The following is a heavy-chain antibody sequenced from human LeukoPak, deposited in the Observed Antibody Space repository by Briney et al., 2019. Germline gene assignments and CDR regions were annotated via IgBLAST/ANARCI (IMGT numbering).Heavy chain of an antibody. D-gene: IGHD5-24*01. Sequence: GGSLRLSCAASGFTFSNYALSWVRQAPGKGLEWVSDISGSGGSTYYADSVKGRFTISRDNSKNTMYLQMNSLRAEDTAVYYCAKDHRDGYNSFDYWGQGTLVTVSS. V-gene: IGHV3-23*01. J-gene: IGHJ4*02. CDR2: ISGSGGST. CDR1: GFTFSNYA. CDR3: AKDHRDGYNSFDY.